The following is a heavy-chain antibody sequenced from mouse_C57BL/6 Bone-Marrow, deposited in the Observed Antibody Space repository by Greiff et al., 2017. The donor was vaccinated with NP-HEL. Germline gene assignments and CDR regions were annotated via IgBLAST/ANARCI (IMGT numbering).Heavy chain of an antibody. CDR2: IYPRSGNT. D-gene: IGHD2-1*01. CDR3: ARDGNYVWFAY. J-gene: IGHJ3*01. Sequence: VQLQESGAELARPGASVKLSCKASGYTFTSYGISWVKQRTGQGLEWIGEIYPRSGNTYYNEKFKGKATLTADKSSSTAYMELRSLTSEDSAVYFCARDGNYVWFAYWGQGTLVTVSA. V-gene: IGHV1-81*01. CDR1: GYTFTSYG.